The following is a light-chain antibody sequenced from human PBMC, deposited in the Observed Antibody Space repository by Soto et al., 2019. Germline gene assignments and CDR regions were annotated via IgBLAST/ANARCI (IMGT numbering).Light chain of an antibody. CDR3: QQSSRTPFT. CDR2: DAS. V-gene: IGKV1-39*01. J-gene: IGKJ5*01. Sequence: DIQMTQSPSSLSASVGDIVTISCRASQSVSIWLAWYQQKPGKAPKLLIYDASSLESGVPSRFSGSGSGTDFSLTISGLQPEDSATYYCQQSSRTPFTFGQGTRLEIK. CDR1: QSVSIW.